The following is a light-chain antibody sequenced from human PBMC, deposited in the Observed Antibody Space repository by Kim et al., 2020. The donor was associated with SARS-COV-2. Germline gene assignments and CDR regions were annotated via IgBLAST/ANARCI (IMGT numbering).Light chain of an antibody. V-gene: IGLV3-19*01. J-gene: IGLJ2*01. CDR1: SLRSYY. CDR2: GKD. Sequence: SSELTQDPAVSVALGQTVTITCQGDSLRSYYATWYQQKPGQAPKVVIYGKDNRPSGVPDRFSGSSSGNTAYLTITGTQAGDEADYYCNSRDSNDYVVFGGGTQRTV. CDR3: NSRDSNDYVV.